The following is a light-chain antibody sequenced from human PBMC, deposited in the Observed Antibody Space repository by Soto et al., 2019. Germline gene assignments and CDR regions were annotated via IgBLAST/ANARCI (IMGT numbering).Light chain of an antibody. J-gene: IGKJ1*01. V-gene: IGKV3-15*01. Sequence: EIVMPQSPATLSVSPGERATLSCRASQSITRNLAWYQQSPGQAPRLLIYGASTRATGIPARFSGSGSGTEFTLTINSLQSEDFAVYYCQQYNNWPMWTFGQGTKVDIK. CDR3: QQYNNWPMWT. CDR1: QSITRN. CDR2: GAS.